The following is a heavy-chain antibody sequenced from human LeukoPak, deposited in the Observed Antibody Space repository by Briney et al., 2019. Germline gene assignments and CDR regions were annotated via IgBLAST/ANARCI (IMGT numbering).Heavy chain of an antibody. CDR3: AKDRNWGEYYFDY. J-gene: IGHJ4*02. CDR1: GFTFSSYG. V-gene: IGHV3-30*02. CDR2: IRYDGSNK. D-gene: IGHD7-27*01. Sequence: GGSLRLSCAASGFTFSSYGMHWVRQAPGKGLEWVAFIRYDGSNKYYADSVKGRFTISRDNSKNTLYLQMNSLRAEDTAVYYCAKDRNWGEYYFDYWGQGTLVTVSS.